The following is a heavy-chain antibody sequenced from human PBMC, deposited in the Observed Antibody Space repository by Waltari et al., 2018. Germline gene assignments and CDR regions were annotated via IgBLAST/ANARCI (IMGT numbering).Heavy chain of an antibody. CDR1: GFTFGRSA. J-gene: IGHJ6*02. Sequence: EVQLVESGGGLVQPGGSLRLSCEASGFTFGRSAMTWVRQVPGKGREWLSAMGGGGGSTYYADSVQGRFIISRDPSKNTLFLQLNSLRVEDTAVYFCAKTLADPSVGGLDVWGQGTPVTVSS. CDR3: AKTLADPSVGGLDV. V-gene: IGHV3-23*04. CDR2: MGGGGGST. D-gene: IGHD1-26*01.